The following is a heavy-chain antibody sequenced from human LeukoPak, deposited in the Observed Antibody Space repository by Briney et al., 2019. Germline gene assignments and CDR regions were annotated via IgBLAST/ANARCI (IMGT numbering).Heavy chain of an antibody. D-gene: IGHD3-22*01. Sequence: SETLSLTCAVSGYSISSGYYWGWIRQSPEKGLEWIGSIYYSGSTYYSASFKSRVSISVDTSQNQFSLKLRSVTAADRAVYYCASRYYYDTRGYFLHWGQGTLVAVSS. CDR3: ASRYYYDTRGYFLH. CDR2: IYYSGST. CDR1: GYSISSGYY. V-gene: IGHV4-38-2*01. J-gene: IGHJ1*01.